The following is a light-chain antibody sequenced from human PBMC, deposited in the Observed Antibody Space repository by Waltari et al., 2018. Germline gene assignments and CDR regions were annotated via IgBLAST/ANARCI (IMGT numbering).Light chain of an antibody. CDR3: QTGGHGTWV. J-gene: IGLJ3*02. V-gene: IGLV4-69*01. Sequence: QLVLTQSPSASASLGASVKLTCTLDSGHSSNIIAWLQQQPEKGPRYLLKVNSDGSHSKGADIPDRFSGSSSGPERYLIISSVQSEDEADYYCQTGGHGTWVFGGGTKLTVL. CDR1: SGHSSNI. CDR2: VNSDGSH.